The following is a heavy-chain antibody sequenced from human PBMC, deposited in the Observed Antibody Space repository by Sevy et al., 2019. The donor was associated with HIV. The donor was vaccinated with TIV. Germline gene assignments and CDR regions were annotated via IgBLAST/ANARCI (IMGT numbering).Heavy chain of an antibody. D-gene: IGHD6-6*01. V-gene: IGHV5-51*01. J-gene: IGHJ5*02. CDR3: ARLTKAPEYIYP. Sequence: GESLKISCKGSGYRFTSYWIGWVRQMTGKGLECMGVIYPGDSDTRYSPSFQGQVTISADKSISTAYLQWSSLKASDTAMYYCARLTKAPEYIYPWGQGPLVTVSS. CDR2: IYPGDSDT. CDR1: GYRFTSYW.